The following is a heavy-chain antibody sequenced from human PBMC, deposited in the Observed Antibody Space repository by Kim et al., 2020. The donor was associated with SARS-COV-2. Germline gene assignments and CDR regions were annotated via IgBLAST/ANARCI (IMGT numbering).Heavy chain of an antibody. Sequence: GGSLRLSCAASGFTFSNDWMHWVRQAPGKGLVWVSRINGDGSGTYHADSVQGRFTISRDNSKNTLYLQMNSLRAEDTAVYYCARVITYFDSWGQGILATVSS. CDR2: INGDGSGT. D-gene: IGHD1-20*01. CDR3: ARVITYFDS. J-gene: IGHJ4*02. V-gene: IGHV3-74*01. CDR1: GFTFSNDW.